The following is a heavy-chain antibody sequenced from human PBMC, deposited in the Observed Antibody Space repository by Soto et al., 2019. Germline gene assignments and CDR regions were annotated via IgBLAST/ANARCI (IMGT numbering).Heavy chain of an antibody. CDR1: DGSSISYY. CDR2: IYHSGTT. J-gene: IGHJ4*02. D-gene: IGHD2-8*02. CDR3: ESGGYHLYWAH. Sequence: SETLSLTCTVADGSSISYYCSWIRQPPGKGLEWIGFIYHSGTTYDNPSLKSRTTMSVDTSKNQFSLKLSSVTAADTAVYYCESGGYHLYWAHWGQGSLVTVSS. V-gene: IGHV4-59*04.